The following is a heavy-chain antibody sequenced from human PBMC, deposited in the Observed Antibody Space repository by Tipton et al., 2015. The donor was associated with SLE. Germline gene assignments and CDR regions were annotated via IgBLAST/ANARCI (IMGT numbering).Heavy chain of an antibody. J-gene: IGHJ5*02. CDR3: ARSTDQTWFDP. CDR2: IYYGGGT. Sequence: TLSLTCTVSGDSISNGDDYWSWIRQPPGKGLEWIGNIYYGGGTYYNPSLESRVTISLDTSKNQFSLKLNSVTAAETAVYYCARSTDQTWFDPWGQGTLVTVSS. V-gene: IGHV4-31*03. D-gene: IGHD2-2*01. CDR1: GDSISNGDDY.